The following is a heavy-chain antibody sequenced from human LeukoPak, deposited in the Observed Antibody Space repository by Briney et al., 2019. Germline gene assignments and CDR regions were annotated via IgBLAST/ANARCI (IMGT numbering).Heavy chain of an antibody. CDR1: GFTVSSNY. CDR2: IYSGGDT. D-gene: IGHD1-26*01. Sequence: PGGSLRLSCAASGFTVSSNYMSWVRQAPGKGLEWVSVIYSGGDTYYADSVKGRFTVSRDNSKNTLYLQMNSLRAEDTAVYYCVRDRGNIVGSRWAFFDIWGQGTMVTVSS. J-gene: IGHJ3*02. CDR3: VRDRGNIVGSRWAFFDI. V-gene: IGHV3-53*01.